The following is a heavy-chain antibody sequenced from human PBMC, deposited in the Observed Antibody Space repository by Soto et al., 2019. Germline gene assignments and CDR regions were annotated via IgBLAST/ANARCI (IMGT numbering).Heavy chain of an antibody. CDR2: IASDGRSE. Sequence: GESLRLSCAASGFTFSSSVIHWVRQAPGKGQEWVAVIASDGRSENYGDSVKGRFTISRDNSKNTLYLQMNSLRPEDTAVYYCVKGRGAHDVFDIWGQGTMVTVSS. CDR3: VKGRGAHDVFDI. V-gene: IGHV3-30*03. J-gene: IGHJ3*02. D-gene: IGHD3-10*01. CDR1: GFTFSSSV.